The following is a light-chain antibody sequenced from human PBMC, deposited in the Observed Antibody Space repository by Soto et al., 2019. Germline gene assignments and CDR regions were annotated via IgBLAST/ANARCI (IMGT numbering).Light chain of an antibody. J-gene: IGLJ3*02. Sequence: QSVLTQPPSVSGSPGQSVTISCTGTSSDVGSYNRVSWYQQPPGTAPKLMIYDVSNRPSGVPDRFSGSKSGNTASLTISGLQAEDEADYYCSSYTSSSPWVFGGGTQLTVL. CDR2: DVS. V-gene: IGLV2-18*02. CDR3: SSYTSSSPWV. CDR1: SSDVGSYNR.